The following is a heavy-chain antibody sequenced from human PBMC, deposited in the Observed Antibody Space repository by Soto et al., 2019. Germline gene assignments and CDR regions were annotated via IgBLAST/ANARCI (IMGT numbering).Heavy chain of an antibody. V-gene: IGHV1-18*01. J-gene: IGHJ3*02. Sequence: QVQLVQSGAEVKKPGASVKVSCKASGYTFTSYGISWVRQAPGQGLEWMGWISAYNGNTNYAQKLQGRATMTTDTSTSTAYMELRSLRSDDTAVYYCAWRSGSLYYDSSGYYGGPAAFDIWGQGTMVTVSS. CDR2: ISAYNGNT. D-gene: IGHD3-22*01. CDR1: GYTFTSYG. CDR3: AWRSGSLYYDSSGYYGGPAAFDI.